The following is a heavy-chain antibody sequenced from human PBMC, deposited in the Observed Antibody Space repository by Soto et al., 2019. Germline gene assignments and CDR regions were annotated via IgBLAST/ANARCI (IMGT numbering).Heavy chain of an antibody. Sequence: SETLSLTCTVSGGSISGYYWSWIRQPPGKGLEWIGYIYYSGSTNYNPSLKSRVTISVDTSKNQFSLKLSSVTAADTAVYYFARTYSSYAYYYYYMDFWGKGTTVTVSS. J-gene: IGHJ6*03. CDR1: GGSISGYY. CDR3: ARTYSSYAYYYYYMDF. D-gene: IGHD4-4*01. V-gene: IGHV4-59*08. CDR2: IYYSGST.